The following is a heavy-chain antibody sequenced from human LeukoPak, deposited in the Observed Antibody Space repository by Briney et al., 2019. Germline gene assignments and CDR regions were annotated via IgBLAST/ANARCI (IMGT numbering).Heavy chain of an antibody. CDR1: GFTVSSNY. J-gene: IGHJ4*02. Sequence: GSLRLSCAASGFTVSSNYMSWVRQAPGKGLEWVSAISGSGGSTYYADSVKGRFTISRDNSKNTLYLQMNSLRAEDTAVFYCAKDSGSSDYFDYWGQGTLVAVSS. V-gene: IGHV3-23*01. CDR3: AKDSGSSDYFDY. CDR2: ISGSGGST. D-gene: IGHD1-26*01.